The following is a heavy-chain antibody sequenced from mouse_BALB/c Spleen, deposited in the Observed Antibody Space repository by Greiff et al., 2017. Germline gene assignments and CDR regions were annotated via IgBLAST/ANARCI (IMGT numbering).Heavy chain of an antibody. D-gene: IGHD1-1*02. J-gene: IGHJ3*01. CDR3: TRRGGSYAWFAY. CDR1: GFTFSNYW. Sequence: DVKLQESGGGLVQPGGSMKLSCVASGFTFSNYWMNWVRQSPEKGLEWVAEIRLKANNYETHYAESVKGRFTISRDDSKSSVYLQMNNLRAVDTGIYYGTRRGGSYAWFAYWGQGTLVTVSA. CDR2: IRLKANNYET. V-gene: IGHV6-6*02.